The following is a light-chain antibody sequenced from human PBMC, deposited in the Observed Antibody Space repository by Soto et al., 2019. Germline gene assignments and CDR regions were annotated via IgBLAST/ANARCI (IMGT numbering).Light chain of an antibody. V-gene: IGKV1-39*01. J-gene: IGKJ5*01. CDR2: AAS. CDR3: QQRYSSIT. Sequence: DIQMTQSPSSLSASVGDRVTLPCRASQGIRNDLGWYQQKPGKAPKLLIYAASSVQRGVPSTFSGGGSGTDFTLTISSLQPEDFATYYCQQRYSSITFGQGTRLEI. CDR1: QGIRND.